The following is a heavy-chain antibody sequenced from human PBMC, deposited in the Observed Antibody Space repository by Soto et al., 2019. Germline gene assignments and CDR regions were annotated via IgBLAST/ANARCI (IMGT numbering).Heavy chain of an antibody. Sequence: SETLSLTCTVSGGSISSSSYYWGWIRQPPGKGLEWIGSIYYSGSTYYNPSLKSRVTISVDTSKNQFSLKLSSVTAADTAVYYCARFKDIVVVNLKRTGQLMREHNVWGKGTTVTVSS. CDR1: GGSISSSSYY. CDR2: IYYSGST. D-gene: IGHD2-2*01. V-gene: IGHV4-39*01. J-gene: IGHJ6*04. CDR3: ARFKDIVVVNLKRTGQLMREHNV.